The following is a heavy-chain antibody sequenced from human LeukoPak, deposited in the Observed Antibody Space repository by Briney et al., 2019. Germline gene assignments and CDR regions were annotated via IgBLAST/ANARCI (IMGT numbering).Heavy chain of an antibody. CDR1: GGSISSYY. CDR2: IYYSGST. CDR3: ARDLYSSGWGYFDY. D-gene: IGHD6-19*01. J-gene: IGHJ4*02. V-gene: IGHV4-59*12. Sequence: PSETLSVTCTVSGGSISSYYWSWIRQPLGKGLEWIGYIYYSGSTNYNPSLKGRVTISVDTSKNQFSLKLSSVTAADTAVYYCARDLYSSGWGYFDYWGQGTLVTVSS.